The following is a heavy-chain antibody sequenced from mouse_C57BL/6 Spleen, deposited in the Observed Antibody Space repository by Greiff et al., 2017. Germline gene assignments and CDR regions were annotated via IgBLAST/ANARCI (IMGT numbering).Heavy chain of an antibody. Sequence: VQLKESVAELVRPGASVKLSCTASGFNIQNTYMHWVKQRPEQGLEWIGRIDPANGNTKYAPKFQGKATITADTSSNTAYLQLSSLTSEDTAIYYCARYYYGYAMDYWGQGTSVTVSS. D-gene: IGHD1-1*01. J-gene: IGHJ4*01. CDR1: GFNIQNTY. CDR3: ARYYYGYAMDY. CDR2: IDPANGNT. V-gene: IGHV14-3*01.